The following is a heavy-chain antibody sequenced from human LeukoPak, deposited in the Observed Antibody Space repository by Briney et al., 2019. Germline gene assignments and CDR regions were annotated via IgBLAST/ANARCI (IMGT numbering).Heavy chain of an antibody. CDR3: ARDEIYYDILTGYRHFDY. V-gene: IGHV3-48*03. CDR1: GFTFSNYE. Sequence: GGSLRLSCAASGFTFSNYEMTWVRQAPGKGLEWVSFISFSGNSIYYADSVKGRFTISRDNAKNSLYLQMNSLRVQDTAVYYCARDEIYYDILTGYRHFDYWGQGTLVTVFS. D-gene: IGHD3-9*01. J-gene: IGHJ4*02. CDR2: ISFSGNSI.